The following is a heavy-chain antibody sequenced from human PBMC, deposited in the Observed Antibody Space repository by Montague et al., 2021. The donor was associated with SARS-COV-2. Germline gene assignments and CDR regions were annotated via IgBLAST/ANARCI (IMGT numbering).Heavy chain of an antibody. CDR2: ISYSGST. V-gene: IGHV4-39*07. CDR1: GGSIRSSSHF. J-gene: IGHJ6*02. D-gene: IGHD3-10*01. Sequence: SETLSLTCTVSGGSIRSSSHFWGWFRQPPGQRLEWIGTISYSGSTYYSPSLKSRVIISADTSKNQFSPNLRSVTAADTAVYYCGLGRGCAVGNHYYYSYGLDVWGQGTTVTVPS. CDR3: GLGRGCAVGNHYYYSYGLDV.